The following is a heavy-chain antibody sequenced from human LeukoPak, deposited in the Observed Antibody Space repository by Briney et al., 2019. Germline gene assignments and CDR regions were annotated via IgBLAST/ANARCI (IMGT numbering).Heavy chain of an antibody. CDR3: ARYYGSGNSWFDP. Sequence: ASVKVSCKASGGTFSSYAISWVRQAPGQGLEWMGGIIPIFGTANYAQKFQGRVTITTDESTSTAYMELSSLRSEDTAEYYCARYYGSGNSWFDPWGQGTLVTVSS. V-gene: IGHV1-69*05. D-gene: IGHD3-10*01. J-gene: IGHJ5*02. CDR1: GGTFSSYA. CDR2: IIPIFGTA.